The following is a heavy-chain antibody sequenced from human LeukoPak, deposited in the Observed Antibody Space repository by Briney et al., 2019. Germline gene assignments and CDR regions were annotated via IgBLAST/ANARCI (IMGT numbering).Heavy chain of an antibody. Sequence: PSQTLSLSCTLSGGSFGPFSWSWVRQPPGKGLEWTGYIQASGDTSFNGALKSRVTFSLHPSKSEFSLPLRSVTAADTARYYCARLVRDRNDRFDYWGQGILVTVSS. J-gene: IGHJ4*02. D-gene: IGHD1-1*01. CDR1: GGSFGPFS. CDR3: ARLVRDRNDRFDY. V-gene: IGHV4-4*09. CDR2: IQASGDT.